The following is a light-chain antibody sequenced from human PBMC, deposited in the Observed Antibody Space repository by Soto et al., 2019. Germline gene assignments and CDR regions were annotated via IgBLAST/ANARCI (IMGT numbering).Light chain of an antibody. Sequence: QTVVTQEPSLTVSPGGTVTLTCGSSTGAVTNNHHRYRFQQKAGQAPRTLIHVTPNKHSWTPARFSGSLLGDKAALTLSGAQPEDEAQYYCLLYYNAARVFGGGTKLTVL. J-gene: IGLJ2*01. CDR1: TGAVTNNHH. V-gene: IGLV7-46*01. CDR3: LLYYNAARV. CDR2: VTP.